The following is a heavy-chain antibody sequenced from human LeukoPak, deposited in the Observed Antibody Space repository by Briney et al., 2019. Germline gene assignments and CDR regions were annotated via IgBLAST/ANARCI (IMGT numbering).Heavy chain of an antibody. V-gene: IGHV3-21*01. CDR1: GFTFSSYS. CDR3: ARGLRYFDWLPDYGMDV. J-gene: IGHJ6*02. D-gene: IGHD3-9*01. Sequence: PGGSLRLSCAASGFTFSSYSMNWVRQAPGKGLEWVSSISSSSSYIYYADSVKGRFTISRDNAKNSLYLQMNSLRAEDTAVYYCARGLRYFDWLPDYGMDVWGQGTTVTVSS. CDR2: ISSSSSYI.